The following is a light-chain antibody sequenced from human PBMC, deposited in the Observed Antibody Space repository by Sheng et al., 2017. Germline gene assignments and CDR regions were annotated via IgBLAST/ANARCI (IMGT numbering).Light chain of an antibody. CDR2: KTS. J-gene: IGKJ2*01. CDR3: QQYNNWPPYT. V-gene: IGKV1-5*03. CDR1: QSIGNW. Sequence: DIQMTQSPSTLSASVGDRVTITCRASQSIGNWLAWYQQKPGKAPKLLIYKTSNLQTGVPSRFSGSASGTEFTLTISSLQSEDFAVYYCQQYNNWPPYTFGQGTKLEIK.